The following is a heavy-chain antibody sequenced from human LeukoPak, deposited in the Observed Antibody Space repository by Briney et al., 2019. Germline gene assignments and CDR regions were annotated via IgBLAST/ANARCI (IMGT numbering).Heavy chain of an antibody. CDR3: ARSGGYYFDVL. D-gene: IGHD3-22*01. V-gene: IGHV4-59*08. CDR1: GGSISGFY. CDR2: IYYSGTT. Sequence: KPSETLSLTCTVSGGSISGFYWSWIRQPPGKGLEWIGYIYYSGTTSYNPSLKSRITISLDTSKDQFSLRLSSVTAADTGVYYCARSGGYYFDVLWGQGTLVTVSS. J-gene: IGHJ4*02.